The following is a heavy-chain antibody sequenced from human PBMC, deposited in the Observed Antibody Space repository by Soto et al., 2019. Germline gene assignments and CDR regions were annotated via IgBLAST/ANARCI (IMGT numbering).Heavy chain of an antibody. CDR1: GFTFSNYA. CDR2: ISGSGDST. D-gene: IGHD4-17*01. CDR3: AKALSGTDGDY. V-gene: IGHV3-23*01. J-gene: IGHJ4*02. Sequence: EVQLLESGGGLVQPGGSLRLSCAASGFTFSNYAMTWVRQAPEKGPGWVSVISGSGDSTYYADSVKGRFTISRDNSKNTLYLHMNSLRAEDTAVYYCAKALSGTDGDYWGQGTLVTVSS.